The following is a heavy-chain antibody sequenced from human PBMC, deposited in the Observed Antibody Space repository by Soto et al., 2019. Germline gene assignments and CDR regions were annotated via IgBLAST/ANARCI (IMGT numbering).Heavy chain of an antibody. V-gene: IGHV3-21*01. CDR1: GFTFSSCT. D-gene: IGHD2-15*01. Sequence: EVHLVESGGGLVKPGGSLRLSCAVSGFTFSSCTMNWVRQAPGKGLEWVSSISPSTSHIYYADSVKGRFTISRDNAKNAVFLQMNRLRAEDTAVYYCSGCSGGACHQNYGMDVWGQGTTVTVSS. CDR3: SGCSGGACHQNYGMDV. J-gene: IGHJ6*02. CDR2: ISPSTSHI.